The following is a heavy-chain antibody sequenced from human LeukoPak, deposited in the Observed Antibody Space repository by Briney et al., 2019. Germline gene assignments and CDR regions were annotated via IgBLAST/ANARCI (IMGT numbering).Heavy chain of an antibody. J-gene: IGHJ4*02. CDR2: IYNGGNT. Sequence: SETLSLTCTVSGVSINTYYASWIRQAPGKGLEFIGFIYNGGNTNYSPSLKSRGTISVDTSNNQFSLRLTSVTAADTAMYYCAAGPWELDFWGQGTLVTVSS. CDR1: GVSINTYY. CDR3: AAGPWELDF. V-gene: IGHV4-4*09. D-gene: IGHD1-26*01.